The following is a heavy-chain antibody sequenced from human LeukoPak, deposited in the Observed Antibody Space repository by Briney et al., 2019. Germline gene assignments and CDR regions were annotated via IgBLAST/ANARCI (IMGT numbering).Heavy chain of an antibody. D-gene: IGHD3-10*01. CDR2: IYHSGST. CDR3: ARHLFGSGSYREYYYYGMDV. V-gene: IGHV4-30-2*01. CDR1: GGSISSGGYS. J-gene: IGHJ6*02. Sequence: SQTLSLTCAVSGGSISSGGYSWSWIRQPPGKGLEWIGYIYHSGSTYYNPSLKSRVTISVDTSKTHFSLELTSVTAADTAVYYCARHLFGSGSYREYYYYGMDVWGQGTTVTVSS.